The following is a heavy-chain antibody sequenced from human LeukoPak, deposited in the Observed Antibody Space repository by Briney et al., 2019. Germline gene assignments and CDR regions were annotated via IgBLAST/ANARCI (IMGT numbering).Heavy chain of an antibody. Sequence: ASVKVSCKASGYTFTSYYMHWVRHAPGQGLEWMGIINTSGGSTSYAQKFQGRVTMTRDTSTSTVYMELSSLRSEDTAVYYCARETSGSYYGSYFGYWGQGTLVTVSS. V-gene: IGHV1-46*01. CDR3: ARETSGSYYGSYFGY. CDR2: INTSGGST. D-gene: IGHD1-26*01. J-gene: IGHJ4*02. CDR1: GYTFTSYY.